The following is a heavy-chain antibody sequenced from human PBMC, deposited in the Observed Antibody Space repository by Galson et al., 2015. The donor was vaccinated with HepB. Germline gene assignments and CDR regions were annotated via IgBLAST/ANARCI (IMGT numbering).Heavy chain of an antibody. CDR1: GFTFSNYG. CDR3: ARNTPASGYHGLHY. D-gene: IGHD6-25*01. J-gene: IGHJ4*02. V-gene: IGHV3-30*02. Sequence: SLRLSCAASGFTFSNYGMHWVRQAPGKGLEWVAYIQYNGFTKYYGDSATGRFTISRDNSKNTLYLQMNSLRPEDTALYHCARNTPASGYHGLHYGGQGTLVTVSS. CDR2: IQYNGFTK.